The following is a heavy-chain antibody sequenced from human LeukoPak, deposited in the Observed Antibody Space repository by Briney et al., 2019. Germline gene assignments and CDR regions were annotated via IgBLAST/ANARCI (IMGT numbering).Heavy chain of an antibody. CDR1: GFTFSSYW. Sequence: GGSLRHSCAASGFTFSSYWMHWVRQAPGKGLVWVSRINSDGSSTSYADSVKGRFTISRDNAKNTLYLQMNSLGAEDTAVYYCARGVGYCSSTSCYWWFDPWGQGTLVTVSS. D-gene: IGHD2-2*01. CDR3: ARGVGYCSSTSCYWWFDP. V-gene: IGHV3-74*01. J-gene: IGHJ5*02. CDR2: INSDGSST.